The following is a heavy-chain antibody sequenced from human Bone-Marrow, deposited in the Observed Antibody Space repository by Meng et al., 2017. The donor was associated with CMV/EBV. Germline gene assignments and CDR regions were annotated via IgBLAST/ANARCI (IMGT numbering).Heavy chain of an antibody. CDR1: GYIFNTYD. D-gene: IGHD2-15*01. CDR2: MNPNSGNT. CDR3: ARTPIEVETDGKKIKYYNYGMDV. V-gene: IGHV1-8*01. J-gene: IGHJ6*02. Sequence: ASVKVSCKSPGYIFNTYDINWVRQATGQGHEWMGWMNPNSGNTGYAQKFQGRVTLTRVTSISTAYMELSSLTSDDTAVYYCARTPIEVETDGKKIKYYNYGMDVWGQGTTVTVSS.